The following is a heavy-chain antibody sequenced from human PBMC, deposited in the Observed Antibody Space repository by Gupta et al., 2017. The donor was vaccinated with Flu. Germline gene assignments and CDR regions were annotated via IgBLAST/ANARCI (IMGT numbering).Heavy chain of an antibody. J-gene: IGHJ5*02. Sequence: EVQLLESGGGLEHPGGSLRLSCAASGFTFSSCAVSWVRQAPGKGLEWVSAISGSGGSTYYADSVNGRFTISRDNSKNTLYLQMNSLRAEDTAVYYCAKDGLVVVLRGWFDPWGQGALVTVSS. D-gene: IGHD3-22*01. CDR3: AKDGLVVVLRGWFDP. V-gene: IGHV3-23*01. CDR2: ISGSGGST. CDR1: GFTFSSCA.